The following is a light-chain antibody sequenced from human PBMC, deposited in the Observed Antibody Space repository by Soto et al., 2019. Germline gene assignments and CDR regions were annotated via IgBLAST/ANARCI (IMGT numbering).Light chain of an antibody. CDR1: QTISSW. J-gene: IGKJ1*01. Sequence: DIQMTQSPSTLSGSVGDRVTITCRVSQTISSWLALYQQKPGKAPKLLIYNGSTLKSGVPSRLSGSGSWTEFTPTIGSLQPDDFATYYAEHYNSXSEACGQGTKV. V-gene: IGKV1-5*03. CDR3: EHYNSXSEA. CDR2: NGS.